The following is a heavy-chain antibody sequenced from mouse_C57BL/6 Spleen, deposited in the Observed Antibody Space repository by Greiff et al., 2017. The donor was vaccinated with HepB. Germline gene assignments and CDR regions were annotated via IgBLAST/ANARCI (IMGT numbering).Heavy chain of an antibody. CDR1: GYTFTNYW. CDR3: ARASLGRKEENNAMDY. V-gene: IGHV1-63*01. J-gene: IGHJ4*01. D-gene: IGHD4-1*01. Sequence: VQLQQSGAELVRPGTSVKMSCKASGYTFTNYWIGWAKQRPGHGLEWIGDIYPGGGYTNYNEKFKGKATLTADKSSSTAYMQFSSLTSEDSAIYYCARASLGRKEENNAMDYWGQGTSVTVSS. CDR2: IYPGGGYT.